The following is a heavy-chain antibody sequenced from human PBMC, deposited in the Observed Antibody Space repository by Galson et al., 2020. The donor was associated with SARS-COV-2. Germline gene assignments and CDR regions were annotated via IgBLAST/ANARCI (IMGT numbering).Heavy chain of an antibody. CDR3: LSYSSTRQNH. Sequence: GESLKISCSASGFIFSAYAMHWVRQAPGKGLEYVSAISSNGGTSFYADSVNGRFTMSRDNSKNMFYLQMTALRLEDTAFYYCLSYSSTRQNHWGQGTLVTVSS. V-gene: IGHV3-64D*06. CDR2: ISSNGGTS. J-gene: IGHJ5*02. D-gene: IGHD2-2*01. CDR1: GFIFSAYA.